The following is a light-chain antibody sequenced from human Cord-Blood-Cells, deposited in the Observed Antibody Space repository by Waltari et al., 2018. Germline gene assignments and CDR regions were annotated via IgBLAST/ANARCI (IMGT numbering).Light chain of an antibody. CDR1: QSISSY. J-gene: IGKJ1*01. Sequence: DIQMTQSPSSLSASVGDRVTITCRASQSISSYLNWYQQKPGKAPKLLIYGASSMQSGVPARFSGSGSGTDFTLTISSLQPEDFAIYYCQQSYSTLSWTFGQGTKVEIK. V-gene: IGKV1-39*01. CDR2: GAS. CDR3: QQSYSTLSWT.